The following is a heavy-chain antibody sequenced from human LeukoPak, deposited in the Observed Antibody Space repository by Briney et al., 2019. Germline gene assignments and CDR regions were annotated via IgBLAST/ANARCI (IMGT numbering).Heavy chain of an antibody. J-gene: IGHJ3*02. CDR3: ARDRVGATGNAFDI. CDR1: GFTFSSYW. CDR2: IKQDGSEK. V-gene: IGHV3-7*01. Sequence: GGSLRLSCAASGFTFSSYWMSWVRQAPGKGLEWVANIKQDGSEKYYVDSVKGRFTISRDNAKNSLYLQMNSLRAEDTAVYYCARDRVGATGNAFDIWGQGTMVTASS. D-gene: IGHD1-26*01.